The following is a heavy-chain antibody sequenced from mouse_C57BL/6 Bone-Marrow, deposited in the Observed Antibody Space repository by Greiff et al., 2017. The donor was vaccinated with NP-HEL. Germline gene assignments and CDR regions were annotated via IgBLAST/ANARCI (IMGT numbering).Heavy chain of an antibody. CDR1: GFTFSDYG. J-gene: IGHJ2*01. Sequence: EVMLVESGGGLVKPGGSLKLSCAASGFTFSDYGMHWVRQYPEKGLEWVAYISSGSSTIDYADTVKGRFTISRDNAKNTLFLQMTSLRSEDTARYYCAGDYSNYRWYDFDYWGQGTTLTVAS. V-gene: IGHV5-17*01. CDR2: ISSGSSTI. D-gene: IGHD2-5*01. CDR3: AGDYSNYRWYDFDY.